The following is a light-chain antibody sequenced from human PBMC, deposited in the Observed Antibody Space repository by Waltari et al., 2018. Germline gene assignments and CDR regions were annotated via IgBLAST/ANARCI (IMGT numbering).Light chain of an antibody. Sequence: DIQMTQSPSSLSASVGDRVSIICRASQSISTSLNWYRKKPGKAPDLLIYGAFNLQAGVPSRFSGSGSGTDFTLTISSLQPEDFAAYYCQQSSTTPYTFGQGTKLEIK. CDR1: QSISTS. CDR3: QQSSTTPYT. CDR2: GAF. V-gene: IGKV1-39*01. J-gene: IGKJ2*01.